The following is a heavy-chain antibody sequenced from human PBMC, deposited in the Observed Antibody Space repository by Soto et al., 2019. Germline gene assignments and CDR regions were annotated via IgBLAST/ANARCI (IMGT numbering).Heavy chain of an antibody. CDR2: IYYSGST. CDR1: GGSVSSGSYY. D-gene: IGHD2-2*01. Sequence: SETLSLTCTVSGGSVSSGSYYWSWIRQPPGKGLEWIGYIYYSGSTNYNPSLKSRVTISVGTSKNQFSLKLSSVTAADTAVYYCARDGRLGYCSSTSCPKDYYYYGMDVWGQGTTVTVSS. V-gene: IGHV4-61*01. J-gene: IGHJ6*02. CDR3: ARDGRLGYCSSTSCPKDYYYYGMDV.